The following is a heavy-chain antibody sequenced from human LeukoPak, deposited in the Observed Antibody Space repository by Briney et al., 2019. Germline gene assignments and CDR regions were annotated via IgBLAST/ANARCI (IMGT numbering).Heavy chain of an antibody. CDR2: IYYSGST. V-gene: IGHV4-39*07. J-gene: IGHJ4*02. CDR1: GGSISDSTYY. D-gene: IGHD1-26*01. Sequence: SETLSLTCTVSGGSISDSTYYWGWVRQPPGKGLEWIGSIYYSGSTYYNPSLKSRVTISVDTSKNQFSLKVNSVTVADTAVYYCAREERWWELQDWGQGTLVTVSS. CDR3: AREERWWELQD.